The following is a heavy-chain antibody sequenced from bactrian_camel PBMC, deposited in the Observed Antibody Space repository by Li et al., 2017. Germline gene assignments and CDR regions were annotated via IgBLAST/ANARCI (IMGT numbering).Heavy chain of an antibody. Sequence: LVESGGGSVQAGGSLRLSCAASIFRYSIHCMAWFRQAPGKEREAVATVDTYGNTDYADSVQGRFTISRENAKNTLYLQMNSLTPEDTAMYYCAAKAKTWRPCPRPMDGEVFSSYGQGTQVTVS. D-gene: IGHD1*01. V-gene: IGHV3-2*01. J-gene: IGHJ4*01. CDR1: IFRYSIHC. CDR2: VDTYGNT.